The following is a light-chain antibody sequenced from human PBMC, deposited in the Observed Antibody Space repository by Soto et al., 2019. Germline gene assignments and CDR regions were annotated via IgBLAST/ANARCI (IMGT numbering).Light chain of an antibody. J-gene: IGLJ3*02. CDR1: SSDVGGYNY. Sequence: QSAPTQPASVSGSPGQWITISCTGTSSDVGGYNYVSWYQQHPGKAPKLIIYEVTNRPSGVSNRFSGSKSGNTASLTISGLQAEDEADYYCYSYTSSVTWVFGGGTKVTVL. V-gene: IGLV2-14*01. CDR3: YSYTSSVTWV. CDR2: EVT.